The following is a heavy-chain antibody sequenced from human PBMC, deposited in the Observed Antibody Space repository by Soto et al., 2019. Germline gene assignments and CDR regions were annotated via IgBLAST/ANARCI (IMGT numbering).Heavy chain of an antibody. CDR1: GFTFSSYS. J-gene: IGHJ6*02. Sequence: GGSLRLSCAASGFTFSSYSMNWVRQAPGKGLEWVSSISSSSSYIYYADSVKGRCTIYRDNAKNSLYLQMNSLRAEETAVDCASSKSGTSGYYYYGMDVWGQGTTVTVSS. D-gene: IGHD1-7*01. V-gene: IGHV3-21*01. CDR2: ISSSSSYI. CDR3: ASSKSGTSGYYYYGMDV.